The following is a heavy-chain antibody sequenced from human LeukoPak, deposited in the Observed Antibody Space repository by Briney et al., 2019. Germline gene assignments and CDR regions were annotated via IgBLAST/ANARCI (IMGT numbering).Heavy chain of an antibody. Sequence: PSETLSLTCTVSGGSISSSSYYWGWIRQPPGKGLEWIGSIYYSWSTYYNPSLKSRVTISVDTSKNQFSLKLSSVTAADTAVYYCARQPYSGSYDYYMDVWGKGTTVTVSS. CDR2: IYYSWST. CDR3: ARQPYSGSYDYYMDV. J-gene: IGHJ6*03. D-gene: IGHD1-26*01. CDR1: GGSISSSSYY. V-gene: IGHV4-39*01.